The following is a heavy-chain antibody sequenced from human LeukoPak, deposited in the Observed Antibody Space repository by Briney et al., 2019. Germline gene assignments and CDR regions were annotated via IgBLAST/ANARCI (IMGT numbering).Heavy chain of an antibody. CDR3: ARFTVRGVYYDAFDI. V-gene: IGHV5-51*01. Sequence: GESLKISCKGSGYSFTSYWIGWVRQMPGKGLEWMGIIYPGDSDTRYSPSFQGQVTISADKSISTAYLQWSSLKASDTAMYYCARFTVRGVYYDAFDIWGQGTMVTVSS. CDR2: IYPGDSDT. CDR1: GYSFTSYW. J-gene: IGHJ3*02. D-gene: IGHD3-10*01.